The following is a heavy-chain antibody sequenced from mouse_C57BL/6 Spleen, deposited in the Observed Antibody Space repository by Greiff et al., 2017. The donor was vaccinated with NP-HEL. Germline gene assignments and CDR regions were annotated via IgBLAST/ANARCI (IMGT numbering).Heavy chain of an antibody. V-gene: IGHV1-72*01. J-gene: IGHJ2*01. CDR1: GYTFTSYW. CDR2: IDPNSGGT. Sequence: VQLQQSGAELVKPGASVKLSCKASGYTFTSYWMHWVKQRPGRGLEWIGRIDPNSGGTKYNEKFKSKATLTVDKPSSTAYMQLSSPTSEDSAVYYCAKSYYDYDVYFDYWGQSTTLTVSS. CDR3: AKSYYDYDVYFDY. D-gene: IGHD2-4*01.